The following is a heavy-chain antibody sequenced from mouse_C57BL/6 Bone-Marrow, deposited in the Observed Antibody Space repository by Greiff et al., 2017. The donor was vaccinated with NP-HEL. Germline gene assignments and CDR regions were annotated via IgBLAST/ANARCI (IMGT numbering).Heavy chain of an antibody. Sequence: EVQLQQSGAELVRPGASVKLSCTASGFNIKDAYMHWVKQRPEQGLEWIGWIDPENGDTEYASKFQGKATITADTSSNTAYLQLSSLTSEDTAVYYYTTPLPWYVDVWCTGTTVTVTA. J-gene: IGHJ1*03. CDR3: TTPLPWYVDV. D-gene: IGHD2-10*01. CDR2: IDPENGDT. V-gene: IGHV14-4*01. CDR1: GFNIKDAY.